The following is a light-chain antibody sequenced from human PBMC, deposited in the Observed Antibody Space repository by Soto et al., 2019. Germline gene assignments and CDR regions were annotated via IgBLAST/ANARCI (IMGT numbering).Light chain of an antibody. Sequence: QPVLTQPASGTGFPVQSSSITNTRTSSDVGGYNYVSWYQQHPGKAPKLMIYDVSNRPSGVSNRFSGSKSGNTASLTISGLQAEDEADYYCSSYTSSSTPPYVFGTGTKVTVL. V-gene: IGLV2-14*01. CDR3: SSYTSSSTPPYV. J-gene: IGLJ1*01. CDR1: SSDVGGYNY. CDR2: DVS.